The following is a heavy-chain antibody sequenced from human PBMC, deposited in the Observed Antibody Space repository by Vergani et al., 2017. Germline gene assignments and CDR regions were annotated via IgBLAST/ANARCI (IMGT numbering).Heavy chain of an antibody. J-gene: IGHJ5*02. CDR1: GYTFTSYY. CDR2: INPSGGST. D-gene: IGHD2-2*02. CDR3: ARGCGSTSCYKRGEDWFDP. V-gene: IGHV1-46*01. Sequence: QVQLVQSGAEVKKPGASVKVSCQASGYTFTSYYIHWVRQAPGQGLEWMGIINPSGGSTNYGQKFQGRVTMTRDTSTSTVFMELGSLRSDDTAVYYCARGCGSTSCYKRGEDWFDPWGQGTLVTVSS.